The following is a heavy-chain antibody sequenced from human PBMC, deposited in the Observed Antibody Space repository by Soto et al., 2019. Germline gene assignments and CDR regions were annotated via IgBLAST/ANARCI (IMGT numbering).Heavy chain of an antibody. CDR3: AKGRQFSGRPLAVS. Sequence: QVQLVESGGGVVQPGRSLRLSCAASGFTVSSYGMHWVRQAPGKGLEWLSLISSDGSIQYYADSVKGRFTISRDNSKSTLFLQMSSLKPEDTAVYYCAKGRQFSGRPLAVSWGQGTLVAVSS. CDR2: ISSDGSIQ. D-gene: IGHD1-26*01. V-gene: IGHV3-30*18. CDR1: GFTVSSYG. J-gene: IGHJ5*02.